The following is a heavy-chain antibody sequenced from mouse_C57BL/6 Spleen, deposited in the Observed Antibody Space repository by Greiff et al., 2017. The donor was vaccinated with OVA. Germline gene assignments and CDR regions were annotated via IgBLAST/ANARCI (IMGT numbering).Heavy chain of an antibody. J-gene: IGHJ1*03. Sequence: VKLKQPGAELVKPGASVKLSCKASGYTFTSYWMHWVKQRPGQGLEWIGMIHPNSGSTNYNEKFKSKATLTVDKSSSTAYMQLSSLTSEDSAVYYCAREGTGTWYFDVWGTGTTVTVSS. CDR1: GYTFTSYW. CDR3: AREGTGTWYFDV. D-gene: IGHD4-1*01. V-gene: IGHV1-64*01. CDR2: IHPNSGST.